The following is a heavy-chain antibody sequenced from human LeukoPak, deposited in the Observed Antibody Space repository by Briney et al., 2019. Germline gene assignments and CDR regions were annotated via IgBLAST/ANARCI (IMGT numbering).Heavy chain of an antibody. D-gene: IGHD3-22*01. CDR1: GYTFTGYY. Sequence: ASVKVSCKASGYTFTGYYMHWVRQAPGQGLEWMGWINPNSGGTNYAQKFQGRVTMTRDTSISTAYMELSRLRSDDTAVYYCARDRELNYYDSSGYPIPWYYMDVWGKGTTVTVSS. CDR2: INPNSGGT. V-gene: IGHV1-2*02. J-gene: IGHJ6*03. CDR3: ARDRELNYYDSSGYPIPWYYMDV.